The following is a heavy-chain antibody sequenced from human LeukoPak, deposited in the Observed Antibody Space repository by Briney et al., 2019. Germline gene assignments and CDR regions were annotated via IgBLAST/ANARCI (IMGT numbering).Heavy chain of an antibody. Sequence: SETLSLTCTVSGGSISSYYWSWIRQPPGKGLEWIGYIYYSGSTNYNPSLKSRVTISVDTSKNQFSLKLSSVTAADTAVYYCARVKRDYGDSVSFDYWGQGTLVTVSS. D-gene: IGHD4-17*01. CDR3: ARVKRDYGDSVSFDY. CDR2: IYYSGST. V-gene: IGHV4-59*01. J-gene: IGHJ4*02. CDR1: GGSISSYY.